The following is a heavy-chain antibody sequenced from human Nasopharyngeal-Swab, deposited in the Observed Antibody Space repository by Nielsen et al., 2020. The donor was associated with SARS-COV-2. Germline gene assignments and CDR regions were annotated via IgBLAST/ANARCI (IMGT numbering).Heavy chain of an antibody. D-gene: IGHD3-22*01. J-gene: IGHJ4*02. CDR3: ARGYESSGYYLV. V-gene: IGHV1-3*01. CDR2: INAGNGNT. CDR1: GYTFTNYA. Sequence: ASVKVSCNASGYTFTNYAMHWVRQAPGQRLEWMGWINAGNGNTKYSQKFQDRVIITRDTSASTAYMELSSLKSEDTAAYYCARGYESSGYYLVWGQGTLVTVSS.